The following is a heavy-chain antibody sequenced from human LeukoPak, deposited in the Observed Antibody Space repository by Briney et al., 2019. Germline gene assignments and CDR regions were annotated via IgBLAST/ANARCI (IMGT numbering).Heavy chain of an antibody. D-gene: IGHD5-18*01. CDR1: GYSISSGYY. CDR2: IYYSGST. V-gene: IGHV4-61*01. CDR3: ARGGYGSLDY. J-gene: IGHJ4*02. Sequence: SETLSLTCTVSGYSISSGYYWSWIRQPPGKGLEWIGYIYYSGSTNYNPSLKSRVTISVDTSKNQFSLKLSSVTAADTAVYYCARGGYGSLDYWGQGTLVTVSS.